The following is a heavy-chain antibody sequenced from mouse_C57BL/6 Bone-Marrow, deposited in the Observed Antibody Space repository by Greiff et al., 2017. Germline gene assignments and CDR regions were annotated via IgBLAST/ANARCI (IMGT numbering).Heavy chain of an antibody. CDR2: IDPENGDT. D-gene: IGHD1-1*01. J-gene: IGHJ1*03. CDR3: TTYYYGSSSWYFDV. CDR1: GFNIKDDY. Sequence: EVQLQQSGAELVRPGASVKLSCTASGFNIKDDYMHWVKQRPEQGLEWIGWIDPENGDTEYASKFQGKATITAATSSNTAYLQLSSLTSEDTAVYYCTTYYYGSSSWYFDVWGTGTTVTVSS. V-gene: IGHV14-4*01.